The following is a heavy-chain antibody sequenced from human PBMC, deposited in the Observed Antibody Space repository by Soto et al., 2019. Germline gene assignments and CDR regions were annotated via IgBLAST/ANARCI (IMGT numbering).Heavy chain of an antibody. D-gene: IGHD3-22*01. J-gene: IGHJ4*02. CDR3: ARGYYDSSGYYFDY. V-gene: IGHV3-74*01. CDR1: GFTFSSYW. Sequence: EVQLVESGGGLVQPGGSLRLSCAASGFTFSSYWMHWVRQAPGKGLVLVSRINSDGSSTSYADSVKGRFTISRDNAKNTLYLQMNSLRAEDTAVYYCARGYYDSSGYYFDYWGQGTLVTVSS. CDR2: INSDGSST.